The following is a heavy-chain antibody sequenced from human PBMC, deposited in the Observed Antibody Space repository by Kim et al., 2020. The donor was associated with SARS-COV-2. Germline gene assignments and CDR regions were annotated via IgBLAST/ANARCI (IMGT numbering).Heavy chain of an antibody. CDR1: GGSFSGYY. Sequence: SETLSLTCAVYGGSFSGYYWSWIRQPPGKGLEWIGEINHSGSTNYNPSLKSRVTISVDTSKNQFSLKLSSVTAADTAVYYCARGSWGGYSSSWGYYYYGMDVWGQGTTVTVSS. CDR3: ARGSWGGYSSSWGYYYYGMDV. J-gene: IGHJ6*02. V-gene: IGHV4-34*01. CDR2: INHSGST. D-gene: IGHD6-13*01.